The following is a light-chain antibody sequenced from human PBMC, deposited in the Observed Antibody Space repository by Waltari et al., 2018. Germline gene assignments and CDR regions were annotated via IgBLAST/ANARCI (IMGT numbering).Light chain of an antibody. Sequence: DIQMTQSPSSLSASAEDKVTITCRASQPISYYLNWYQQLPGRAPKPLIHVASSLQTGVPARFSGSGSGTNVTRTISSLQPEDFATYICQQSYSLPYTFGQGT. CDR1: QPISYY. J-gene: IGKJ2*01. V-gene: IGKV1-39*01. CDR3: QQSYSLPYT. CDR2: VAS.